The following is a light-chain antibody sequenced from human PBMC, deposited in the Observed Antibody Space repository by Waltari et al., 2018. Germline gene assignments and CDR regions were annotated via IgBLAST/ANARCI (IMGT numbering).Light chain of an antibody. Sequence: QSALTQPASVSGSPGPSVTISCTGTSSDVGGYNYASWDQQHPGNAPRLLIYEVTHRPSGVSQRFSGPKSGNTASLTISGRQAEDEADYYCSSYTSTTYPVVFGGGTKLTVL. CDR3: SSYTSTTYPVV. J-gene: IGLJ2*01. CDR1: SSDVGGYNY. CDR2: EVT. V-gene: IGLV2-14*01.